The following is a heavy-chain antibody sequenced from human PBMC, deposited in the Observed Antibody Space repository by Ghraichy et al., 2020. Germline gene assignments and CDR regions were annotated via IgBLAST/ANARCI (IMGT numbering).Heavy chain of an antibody. CDR1: GGSISSYY. CDR2: IYYSGST. J-gene: IGHJ5*02. CDR3: ARENSQGWFDP. Sequence: SETLSLTCTVSGGSISSYYWSWIRQPPGKGLEWIGYIYYSGSTNYNPSLKSRVTISVDTSKNQFSLKLSSVTAADTAVYYCARENSQGWFDPWGQGTLVTVSS. D-gene: IGHD2/OR15-2a*01. V-gene: IGHV4-59*01.